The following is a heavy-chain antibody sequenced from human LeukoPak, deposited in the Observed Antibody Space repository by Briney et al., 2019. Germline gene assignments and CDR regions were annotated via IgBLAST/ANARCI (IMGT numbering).Heavy chain of an antibody. Sequence: SETLSLTCTVSGYSISNGYYWGWIRQPPGKGLEWVGSISHRGSTYYNPSLKSRVTISVDTSKNQFSLKLSSVTAADTAVYYCASNPRYNWNYGAFDIWGQGTMVTVSS. J-gene: IGHJ3*02. D-gene: IGHD1-7*01. CDR2: ISHRGST. CDR3: ASNPRYNWNYGAFDI. CDR1: GYSISNGYY. V-gene: IGHV4-38-2*02.